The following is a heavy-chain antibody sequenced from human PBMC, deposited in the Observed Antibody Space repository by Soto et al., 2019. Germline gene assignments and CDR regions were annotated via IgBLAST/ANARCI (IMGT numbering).Heavy chain of an antibody. Sequence: PSETLSLTCTVSGGSISSYYWSWIRQPPGKGLEWIGYIYYSGSTNYNPSLRSRVTISVDTSKNQFSLKLSSVTAADTAVYYCAREPYYDSSGYYAWLDPWGQGTLVT. CDR2: IYYSGST. CDR1: GGSISSYY. D-gene: IGHD3-22*01. CDR3: AREPYYDSSGYYAWLDP. V-gene: IGHV4-59*01. J-gene: IGHJ5*02.